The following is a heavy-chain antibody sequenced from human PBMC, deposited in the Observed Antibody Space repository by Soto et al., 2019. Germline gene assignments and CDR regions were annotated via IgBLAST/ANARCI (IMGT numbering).Heavy chain of an antibody. CDR3: ARGNIAVAVRGLFDY. CDR2: INTDGSDV. D-gene: IGHD6-19*01. J-gene: IGHJ4*02. V-gene: IGHV3-74*03. CDR1: ELTFSTSW. Sequence: EVQLVESGGGLVQPGGSLRLSCIASELTFSTSWMHWVRQAPGKGPVWISRINTDGSDVTYADSVKGRFAVSRDNAKNTLYSQMNSLRVEDTAVYFCARGNIAVAVRGLFDYWGQGTLVTVSS.